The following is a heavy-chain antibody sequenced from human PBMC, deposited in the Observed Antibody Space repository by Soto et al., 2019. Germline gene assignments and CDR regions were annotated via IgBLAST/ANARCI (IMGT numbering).Heavy chain of an antibody. J-gene: IGHJ4*02. Sequence: SETLSLTCTVSGGSISSSSYYWGWIRQPPGKGLEWIGSIYYSGSTYYNPSLKSRVTISVDTSKNQFSLKLSSVTAADTAVYYCARGGPTTIFGVVISHDYWGQGTLVTVS. D-gene: IGHD3-3*01. CDR2: IYYSGST. CDR3: ARGGPTTIFGVVISHDY. V-gene: IGHV4-39*01. CDR1: GGSISSSSYY.